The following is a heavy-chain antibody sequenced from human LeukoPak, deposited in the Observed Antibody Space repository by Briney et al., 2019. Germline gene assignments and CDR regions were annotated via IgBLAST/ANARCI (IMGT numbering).Heavy chain of an antibody. J-gene: IGHJ4*02. CDR1: GFTFSSYE. Sequence: GGSLRLSCAASGFTFSSYEMNWVRQAPGKGLEWVSYISSSGSTIYYADSVKGRFTISRDNAKNSLYLQMDSLRAEDTAVYYCARDGGFGELLHFDYWGQGTLVTVSS. V-gene: IGHV3-48*03. D-gene: IGHD3-10*01. CDR2: ISSSGSTI. CDR3: ARDGGFGELLHFDY.